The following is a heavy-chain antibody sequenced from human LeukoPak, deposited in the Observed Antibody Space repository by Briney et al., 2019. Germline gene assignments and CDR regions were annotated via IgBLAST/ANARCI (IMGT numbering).Heavy chain of an antibody. D-gene: IGHD4-17*01. CDR3: ARVSPYGDLYYYYYYMDV. CDR1: GGSISSYY. CDR2: IYYSGST. V-gene: IGHV4-59*12. J-gene: IGHJ6*03. Sequence: SETLSLTCTVSGGSISSYYWSWIRQPPGKGLEWIGYIYYSGSTNYNPSLKSRVTISVDTSKNQFSLTLTSVTAADTAVYYCARVSPYGDLYYYYYYMDVWGKGTTVTVSS.